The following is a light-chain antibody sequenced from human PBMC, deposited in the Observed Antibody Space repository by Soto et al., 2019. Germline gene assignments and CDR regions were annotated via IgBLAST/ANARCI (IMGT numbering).Light chain of an antibody. CDR3: QQYNNWPPDRT. Sequence: EIVMTQSPATLSVSPGERATLSCRASQSVGSNLAWYQQKPGQAPRLLIYGASTRATGIPARFSASGSGTEFPLTIRSLQSEDFAIYFCQQYNNWPPDRTFGQGTKVEIK. CDR2: GAS. V-gene: IGKV3-15*01. CDR1: QSVGSN. J-gene: IGKJ1*01.